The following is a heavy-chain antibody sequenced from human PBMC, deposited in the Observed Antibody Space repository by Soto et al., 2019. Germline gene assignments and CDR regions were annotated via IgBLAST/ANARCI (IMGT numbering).Heavy chain of an antibody. D-gene: IGHD2-15*01. CDR3: AKDRGAATPYWYLDL. CDR1: GFSFSSYA. Sequence: QVQLVESGGGVVQPGRSLRLSCAASGFSFSSYAMHWVRQAPGKGLEWVAVISYDGSNKYYVDSVKGRFTTTRDNSKNTLYLQMNSLRAEDTAVYYCAKDRGAATPYWYLDLWGRGPRVTVSS. J-gene: IGHJ2*01. CDR2: ISYDGSNK. V-gene: IGHV3-30*18.